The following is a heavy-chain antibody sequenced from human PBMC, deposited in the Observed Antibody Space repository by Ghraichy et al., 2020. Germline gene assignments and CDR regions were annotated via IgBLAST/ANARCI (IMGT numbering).Heavy chain of an antibody. CDR3: ARGSPLRYCSSTSCQGTYWYFDL. Sequence: SETLSLTCTVSGGSISSYYWSWIRQPPGKGLEWIGYIYYSGSTNYNPSLKSRVTISVDTSKNQFSLKLSSVTAADTAVYYCARGSPLRYCSSTSCQGTYWYFDLWGRGTLVTVSS. V-gene: IGHV4-59*01. D-gene: IGHD2-2*01. CDR2: IYYSGST. J-gene: IGHJ2*01. CDR1: GGSISSYY.